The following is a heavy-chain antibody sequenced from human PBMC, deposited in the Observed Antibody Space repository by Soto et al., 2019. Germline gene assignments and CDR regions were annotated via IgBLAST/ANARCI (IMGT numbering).Heavy chain of an antibody. CDR2: IYWDDDT. V-gene: IGHV2-5*02. Sequence: QITLKESGPTLVKSTQTLTLTCTFSGFSLTTTGVGVGWIRQPPGKALEWLALIYWDDDTRYSPSLKTRLTITQDTSKNQVVLTMTNTDPVDTATYYCVHRWGYGEMHYWGPGTLVTVSS. D-gene: IGHD4-17*01. CDR3: VHRWGYGEMHY. CDR1: GFSLTTTGVG. J-gene: IGHJ4*02.